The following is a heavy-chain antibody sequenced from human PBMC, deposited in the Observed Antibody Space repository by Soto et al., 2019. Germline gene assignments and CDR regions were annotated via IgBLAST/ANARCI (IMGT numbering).Heavy chain of an antibody. V-gene: IGHV4-39*01. J-gene: IGHJ4*02. D-gene: IGHD3-3*01. CDR2: IYYSGST. Sequence: QLQLQESGPGLVKPSETLSLTCTVSGGSISSSSYYWGWIRQPPGKGLEWIGSIYYSGSTYYNPSLKSRVTLSVDTSKNQFSLKLSSVTAADTAVYYCARLSGEITTDPGFDYWGQGTLVTVSS. CDR1: GGSISSSSYY. CDR3: ARLSGEITTDPGFDY.